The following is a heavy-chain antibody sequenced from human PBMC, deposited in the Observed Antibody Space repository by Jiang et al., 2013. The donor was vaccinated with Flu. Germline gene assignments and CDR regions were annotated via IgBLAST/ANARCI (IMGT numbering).Heavy chain of an antibody. Sequence: KKPGASVKVPCKASGYTFTGYYMHWVRQAPGQGLEWMGRINPNSGGTIYAQKFQGRVTMTEDTSTDTAYMELSSLRSEDTAVYYCATGSDTMIVIFQHWGQGTLVTVSS. CDR2: INPNSGGT. CDR3: ATGSDTMIVIFQH. CDR1: GYTFTGYY. J-gene: IGHJ1*01. V-gene: IGHV1-2*06. D-gene: IGHD3-22*01.